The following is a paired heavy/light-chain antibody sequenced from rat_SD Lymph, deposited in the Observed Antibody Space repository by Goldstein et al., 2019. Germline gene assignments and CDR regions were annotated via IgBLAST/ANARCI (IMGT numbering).Heavy chain of an antibody. CDR3: TTGGGIRGWFAY. Sequence: EVQLVESGGGLVQPGRSLKLSCAASGFTFSNYYMAWVRQAPTKGLEWVAYISTGGGSTYYRDSVKGRFTISRDNAKSTLYLQMDSLRSEDTATYYCTTGGGIRGWFAYWGQGTLVTVSS. J-gene: IGHJ3*01. V-gene: IGHV5-27*01. CDR1: GFTFSNYY. CDR2: ISTGGGST.
Light chain of an antibody. V-gene: IGKV1S22*01. J-gene: IGKJ5*01. CDR1: QSLVHSDGNTY. Sequence: DVLMTQTPVSLPVSLGGQVSISCRSSQSLVHSDGNTYLHWYLQKPGQSPQLLIYRVSNRFSGVPDRFSGSGSGTDFTLKISRVEPEDLGVYYCLQSTHFPLTFGSGTKLEIK. CDR3: LQSTHFPLT. CDR2: RVS.